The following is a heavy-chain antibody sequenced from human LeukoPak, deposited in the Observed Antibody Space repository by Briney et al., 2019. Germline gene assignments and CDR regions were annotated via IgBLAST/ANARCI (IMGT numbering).Heavy chain of an antibody. CDR2: IIPIFGTA. CDR3: AKHLWFGELGPDWFDP. D-gene: IGHD3-10*01. V-gene: IGHV1-69*05. Sequence: SVKVSCKASGGTFSSYAISWVRQAPGQGLEWMGEIIPIFGTANYAQKFQGRVTITTDESTSTAYMELSSLRSEDTAVYYCAKHLWFGELGPDWFDPWGQGTLVTVSS. J-gene: IGHJ5*02. CDR1: GGTFSSYA.